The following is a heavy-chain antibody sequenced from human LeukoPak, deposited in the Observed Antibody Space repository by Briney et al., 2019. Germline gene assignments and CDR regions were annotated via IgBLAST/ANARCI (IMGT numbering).Heavy chain of an antibody. CDR2: INPSGGST. CDR1: GYTFTSYY. D-gene: IGHD3-10*01. Sequence: ASVKVSCKASGYTFTSYYMHWVRQAPGQGLEWMGLINPSGGSTSYAQKFQGRVTMTRDTSTSTVYMELSSLRSEDTAVYYCARGGPTMSRGYYYYYMDVWGKGTTVTVSS. CDR3: ARGGPTMSRGYYYYYMDV. V-gene: IGHV1-46*01. J-gene: IGHJ6*03.